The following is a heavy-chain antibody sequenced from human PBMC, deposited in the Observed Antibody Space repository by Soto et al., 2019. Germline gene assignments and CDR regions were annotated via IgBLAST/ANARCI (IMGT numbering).Heavy chain of an antibody. CDR1: GGSISSGGYY. CDR2: IYYSGST. Sequence: PSETLSLTCTVSGGSISSGGYYWSWIRQHPGKGLEWIGYIYYSGSTYYNPSLKSRVTISVDTSKNQFSLKLSSVTAADTAVYYCASARHLVAGTLGYFDYWGQGTLVTVSS. V-gene: IGHV4-31*03. CDR3: ASARHLVAGTLGYFDY. D-gene: IGHD6-19*01. J-gene: IGHJ4*02.